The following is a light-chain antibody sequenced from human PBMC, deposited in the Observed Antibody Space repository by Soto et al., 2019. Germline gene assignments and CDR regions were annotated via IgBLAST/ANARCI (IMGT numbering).Light chain of an antibody. V-gene: IGKV3-20*01. Sequence: EIVLTQSPGTLSLSPGERATLSCRASQSVGSSYLTWYQQKPGQAPRLLIYDVSSRATGIPDRFSGSGSGTDFTLTISRMETEDSAAYYCQQYVSSPFTFGPGTKVDIK. CDR3: QQYVSSPFT. CDR2: DVS. CDR1: QSVGSSY. J-gene: IGKJ3*01.